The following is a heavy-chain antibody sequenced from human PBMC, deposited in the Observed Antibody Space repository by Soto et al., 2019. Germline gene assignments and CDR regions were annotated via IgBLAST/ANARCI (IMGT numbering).Heavy chain of an antibody. CDR3: AREGYCSSTSCYSFDY. CDR1: GFTFSSYA. V-gene: IGHV3-64*01. D-gene: IGHD2-2*01. J-gene: IGHJ4*02. Sequence: EVQLVESGGGLVQPGGSLRLSCAASGFTFSSYAMNWVREAPGKGLEYVSAISSNGGSTYYANSVKGRFTISRDNSKNTLYLQMGSLRAEDMAVYYCAREGYCSSTSCYSFDYWGQGTLVTVSS. CDR2: ISSNGGST.